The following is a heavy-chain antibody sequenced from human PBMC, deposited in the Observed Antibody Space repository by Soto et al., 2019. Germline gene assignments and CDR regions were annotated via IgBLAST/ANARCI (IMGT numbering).Heavy chain of an antibody. CDR1: GYAFTTYF. Sequence: QVHLVQSGAEVKKPGASVKVSCQGSGYAFTTYFITCVRQAPGQVLQWMGWISANNGNTNYAQKLQGRVTVTRDTSTSTAYMELRSLRYDDTAVYYCARGRYGDYWGQGALVTVSS. CDR2: ISANNGNT. J-gene: IGHJ4*02. V-gene: IGHV1-18*01. CDR3: ARGRYGDY. D-gene: IGHD1-1*01.